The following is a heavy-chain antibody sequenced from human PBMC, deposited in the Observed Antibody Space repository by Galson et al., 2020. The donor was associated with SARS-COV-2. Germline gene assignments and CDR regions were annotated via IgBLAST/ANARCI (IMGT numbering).Heavy chain of an antibody. V-gene: IGHV1-3*01. CDR2: INAGSDDT. CDR1: GYSLTDYA. Sequence: ASVKVSCKTSGYSLTDYAMHWVRRDPGQRLEWLGWINAGSDDTKYSQKFQGRLTITRDISASTYYMELNSLSSEDTAVYYCARDRHIGWLDNWGQGTRVTVSS. CDR3: ARDRHIGWLDN. D-gene: IGHD6-19*01. J-gene: IGHJ4*02.